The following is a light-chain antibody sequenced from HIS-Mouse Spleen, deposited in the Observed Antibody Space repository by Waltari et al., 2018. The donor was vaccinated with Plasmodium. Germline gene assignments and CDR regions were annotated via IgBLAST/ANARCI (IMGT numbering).Light chain of an antibody. CDR1: KLGDKY. CDR2: QDS. Sequence: SYELTQPPSVSVSPGQTASITCSGDKLGDKYACWDQQKPGRPPVLVIYQDSKRPSGIPERFSGSNSGNTATLTISGTQAMDEADYYCQAWDSSTVVFGGGTKLTVL. J-gene: IGLJ2*01. V-gene: IGLV3-1*01. CDR3: QAWDSSTVV.